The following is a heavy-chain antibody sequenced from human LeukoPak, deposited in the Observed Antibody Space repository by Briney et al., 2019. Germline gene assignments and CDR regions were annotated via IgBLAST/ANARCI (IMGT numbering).Heavy chain of an antibody. D-gene: IGHD3-22*01. CDR1: GGSISSGGYY. V-gene: IGHV4-30-2*01. CDR2: IYHSGST. J-gene: IGHJ4*02. CDR3: ARQGENRYYDSSGYSYIFDY. Sequence: SETLSLTCTVSGGSISSGGYYWSWIRQPPGKGLEWIGYIYHSGSTYYNPSLKSRVTISVDRSKNQFSLKLSSVTAADTAVYYCARQGENRYYDSSGYSYIFDYWGQGTLVTVSS.